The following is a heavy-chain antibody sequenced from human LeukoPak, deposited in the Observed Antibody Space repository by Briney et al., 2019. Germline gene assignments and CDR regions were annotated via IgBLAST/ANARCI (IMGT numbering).Heavy chain of an antibody. Sequence: ETLSLTCTVSGGSISSYYWSWIRQPPGKGLEWIGYIYYSGSTNYNPSLKSRVTISVDTSKNQFSLKLSSVTAADTAVYYCARVYYSNSYDYWYFDLWGRGTLVTVSS. V-gene: IGHV4-59*01. CDR3: ARVYYSNSYDYWYFDL. CDR2: IYYSGST. D-gene: IGHD6-13*01. J-gene: IGHJ2*01. CDR1: GGSISSYY.